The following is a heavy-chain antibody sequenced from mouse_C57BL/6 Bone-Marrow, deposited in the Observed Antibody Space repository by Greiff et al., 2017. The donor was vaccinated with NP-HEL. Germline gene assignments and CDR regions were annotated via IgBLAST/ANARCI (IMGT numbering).Heavy chain of an antibody. CDR1: GYTFTSYW. D-gene: IGHD4-1*01. V-gene: IGHV1-5*01. CDR2: IYPGNSDT. Sequence: EVQLQQSGTVLARPGASVKMSCKTSGYTFTSYWMHWVKQRPGQGLEWIGAIYPGNSDTSYNQKFKGKAKLTAVTSASTAYMELSSLTNEDSAVYYCTREGSFNWAYAMDYWGQGTSVTVSS. CDR3: TREGSFNWAYAMDY. J-gene: IGHJ4*01.